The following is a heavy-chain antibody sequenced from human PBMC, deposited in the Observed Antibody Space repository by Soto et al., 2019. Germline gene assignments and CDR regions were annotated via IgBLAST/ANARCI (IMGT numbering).Heavy chain of an antibody. CDR2: IIPIFGTA. CDR3: ARGGDYGDVDAFDI. Sequence: SVKVSCKASGGTFSSYAISWLRQAPGQGLEWMGGIIPIFGTANYAQKFQGRVTITADESTSTAYMELSSLRSEDTAVYYCARGGDYGDVDAFDIWGQGTMVTVSS. V-gene: IGHV1-69*13. CDR1: GGTFSSYA. D-gene: IGHD4-17*01. J-gene: IGHJ3*02.